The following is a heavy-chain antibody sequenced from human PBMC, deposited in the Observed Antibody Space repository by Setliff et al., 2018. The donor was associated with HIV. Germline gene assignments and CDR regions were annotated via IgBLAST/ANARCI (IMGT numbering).Heavy chain of an antibody. CDR1: GYSFTDYY. D-gene: IGHD6-19*01. Sequence: ASVKVSCKASGYSFTDYYIHWVRQAPGQGLEWMGIINPSGGSTSYAQKFQGRVTMTRDTSTSTVYMELSSLRSEDTAVYYCARDRSRTDPAQWLVPYNWFDPWGQGTLVTVSS. CDR2: INPSGGST. J-gene: IGHJ5*02. V-gene: IGHV1-46*01. CDR3: ARDRSRTDPAQWLVPYNWFDP.